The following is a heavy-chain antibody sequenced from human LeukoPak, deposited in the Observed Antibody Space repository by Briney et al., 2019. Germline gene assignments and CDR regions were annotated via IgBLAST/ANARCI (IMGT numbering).Heavy chain of an antibody. CDR3: ARDPDTSSKVDY. D-gene: IGHD6-6*01. J-gene: IGHJ4*02. V-gene: IGHV3-11*01. CDR2: IS. CDR1: GFTFSDHY. Sequence: GGSLRLSCAASGFTFSDHYMSWIRQTPGKGLEWVSRISRDTESVKGRFTISRDNTKNSLYLQMNSLRVDDTAVYYCARDPDTSSKVDYWGQGTLVAVSS.